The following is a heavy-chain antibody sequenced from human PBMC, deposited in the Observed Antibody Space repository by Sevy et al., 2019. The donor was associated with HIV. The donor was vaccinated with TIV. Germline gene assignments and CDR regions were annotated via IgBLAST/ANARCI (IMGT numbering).Heavy chain of an antibody. CDR3: AKDGYCSSTSCYLVIYYYYGMDV. V-gene: IGHV3-30*02. CDR2: IRYDGSNK. D-gene: IGHD2-2*03. J-gene: IGHJ6*02. CDR1: GFTFSSYG. Sequence: GGSLRLSCAASGFTFSSYGMHWVRQAPGKGLEWVAFIRYDGSNKYYAHSVKGRFTISRDNSKNTLYLQMNSLRAEDTAVYYCAKDGYCSSTSCYLVIYYYYGMDVWGQGTTVTVSS.